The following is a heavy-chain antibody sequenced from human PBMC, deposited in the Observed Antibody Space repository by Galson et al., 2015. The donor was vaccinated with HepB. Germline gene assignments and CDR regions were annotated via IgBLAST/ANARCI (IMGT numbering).Heavy chain of an antibody. D-gene: IGHD3-10*01. J-gene: IGHJ3*02. CDR1: GFIFSSYW. CDR2: IKQYGSEK. CDR3: ARQDYGSMVRGVCALDI. Sequence: SLRLSCAASGFIFSSYWMSRVPQAPGQGLEWVANIKQYGSEKYDVDYVKGRSTISRDNAKNSLYLQMNSLRAEDTAMYYGARQDYGSMVRGVCALDIWSQGTMVTVSS. V-gene: IGHV3-7*03.